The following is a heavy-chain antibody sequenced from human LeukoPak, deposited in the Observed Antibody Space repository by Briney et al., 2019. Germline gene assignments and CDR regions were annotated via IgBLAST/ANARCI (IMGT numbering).Heavy chain of an antibody. D-gene: IGHD3-10*01. CDR2: FDPEDGET. Sequence: ASVKVSCKVSGYTLTELSMHWVRQAPGKGLEWMGGFDPEDGETIYAQKFQGRVTITEDTSTDTAYMELSSLRSEDTAVYYCATENSRSGGSGSYYFDYWGQGTLVTVSS. J-gene: IGHJ4*02. CDR1: GYTLTELS. V-gene: IGHV1-24*01. CDR3: ATENSRSGGSGSYYFDY.